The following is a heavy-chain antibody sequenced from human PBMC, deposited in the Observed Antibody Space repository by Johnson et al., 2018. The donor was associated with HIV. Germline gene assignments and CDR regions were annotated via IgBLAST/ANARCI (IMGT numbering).Heavy chain of an antibody. Sequence: QVQLVESGGGVVQPGKSLRLSCAASGFTFSSYGMHWVRQAPGKGLEWAAVISYDGSDKYYADSVKGRFTISRDNAKNSLHLQMNGLRAEDTAVYYCARDRVHGGSYYSGAFDIWGQGTMVTVSS. CDR3: ARDRVHGGSYYSGAFDI. D-gene: IGHD1-26*01. CDR2: ISYDGSDK. J-gene: IGHJ3*02. CDR1: GFTFSSYG. V-gene: IGHV3-33*05.